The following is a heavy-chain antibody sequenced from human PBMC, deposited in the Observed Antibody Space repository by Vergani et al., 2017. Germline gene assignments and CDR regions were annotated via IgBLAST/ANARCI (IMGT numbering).Heavy chain of an antibody. CDR3: AKVGRSEVAGTFGAFDS. D-gene: IGHD6-19*01. V-gene: IGHV3-23*04. J-gene: IGHJ3*02. Sequence: VQLVESGGGLVKPGGSLRLSCAASGFTFSDFSMSWVRQAPGKGLEWVSTLSASDRRTHYADSVKGRFTISRDISKNTLFLHMNSLRPEDTAVYYCAKVGRSEVAGTFGAFDSWGQGTMVTVSS. CDR2: LSASDRRT. CDR1: GFTFSDFS.